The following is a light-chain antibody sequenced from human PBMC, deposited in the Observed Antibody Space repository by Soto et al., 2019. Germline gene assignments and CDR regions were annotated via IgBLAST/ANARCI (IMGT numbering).Light chain of an antibody. CDR1: SSNIGSNS. V-gene: IGLV1-44*01. CDR2: SND. J-gene: IGLJ1*01. Sequence: QSVLTQPPSASGTPGQRVTISCSGSSSNIGSNSVNWYQQLPGTAPKLLIYSNDRRPSGVPDRFSGSKSGTSASLAISGLQSEDEADCYCAAWDDSLNGYVFGTGTKLTVL. CDR3: AAWDDSLNGYV.